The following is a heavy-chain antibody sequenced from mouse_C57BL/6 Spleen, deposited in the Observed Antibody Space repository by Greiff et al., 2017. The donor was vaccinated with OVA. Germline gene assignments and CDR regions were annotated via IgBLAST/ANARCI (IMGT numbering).Heavy chain of an antibody. Sequence: VQLQQSDAELVKPGASVKISCKVSGYTFTDHTIHWMKQRPEQGLEWIGYIYPRDGSTKYNEKFKGKATLTADKSSSTAYMQLNSLTSEDSAVYFCAREGEIYDGYLYFDYWGQGTTLTVSS. V-gene: IGHV1-78*01. CDR1: GYTFTDHT. J-gene: IGHJ2*01. CDR3: AREGEIYDGYLYFDY. CDR2: IYPRDGST. D-gene: IGHD2-3*01.